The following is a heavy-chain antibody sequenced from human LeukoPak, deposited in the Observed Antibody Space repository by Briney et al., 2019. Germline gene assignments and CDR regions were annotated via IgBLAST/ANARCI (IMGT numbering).Heavy chain of an antibody. D-gene: IGHD5-24*01. J-gene: IGHJ4*02. Sequence: GGSLRLSCAASGFTFSSYRMHWVRQAPGKGLVWVSRINSDGSSTSYADSVKGRFTISRDNAKNTLYLQMNSLRAEDTAVYYCARDGTRDGYNYEFDYWGQGTLVTVSS. CDR1: GFTFSSYR. CDR2: INSDGSST. CDR3: ARDGTRDGYNYEFDY. V-gene: IGHV3-74*01.